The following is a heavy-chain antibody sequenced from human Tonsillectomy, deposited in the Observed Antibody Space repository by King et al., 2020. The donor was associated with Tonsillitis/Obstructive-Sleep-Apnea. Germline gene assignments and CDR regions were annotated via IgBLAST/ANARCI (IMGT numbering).Heavy chain of an antibody. CDR3: ATSRGPVGATAPHAFDI. V-gene: IGHV1-2*04. CDR1: GYTFTGYY. Sequence: VQLVQSGAEVKKPGASVKVSCKASGYTFTGYYMHWGRQAPGQGLEWMGWINPDSGGTNYAQEIQGWVTMTRDTSLSTAYMELSRLRYDDTAVYYCATSRGPVGATAPHAFDIWGQGTMVTVSS. J-gene: IGHJ3*02. D-gene: IGHD1-26*01. CDR2: INPDSGGT.